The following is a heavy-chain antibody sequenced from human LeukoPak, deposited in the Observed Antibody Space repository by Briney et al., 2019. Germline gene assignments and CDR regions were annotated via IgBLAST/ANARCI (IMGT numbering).Heavy chain of an antibody. Sequence: SSETLPLTCTVSGGSISSSNYYWGWIRQPPGKGLEWIGSIYYSGTTNYNPSLKNRVTISVDTSKNQFSLKLSSVTAADTAVYYCARRSCSGGSCPNDYWGQGTLVTVSS. J-gene: IGHJ4*02. V-gene: IGHV4-39*07. D-gene: IGHD2-15*01. CDR3: ARRSCSGGSCPNDY. CDR2: IYYSGTT. CDR1: GGSISSSNYY.